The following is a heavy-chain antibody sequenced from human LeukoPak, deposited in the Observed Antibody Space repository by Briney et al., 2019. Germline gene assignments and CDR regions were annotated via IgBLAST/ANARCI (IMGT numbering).Heavy chain of an antibody. CDR2: ISYDGSNK. D-gene: IGHD3-22*01. CDR3: ARDRSGLADY. Sequence: GRSLRLSCAASGFTFSSYAMHWVRQAPGKGLEWVAVISYDGSNKYYADSVKGRFTISRDNSKNTLYLQMNSLRAEDTAVYYCARDRSGLADYWGQGTLVTVSS. V-gene: IGHV3-30-3*01. CDR1: GFTFSSYA. J-gene: IGHJ4*02.